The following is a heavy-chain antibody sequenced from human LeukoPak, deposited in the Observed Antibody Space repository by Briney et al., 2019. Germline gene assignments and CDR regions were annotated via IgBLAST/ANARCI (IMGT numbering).Heavy chain of an antibody. CDR1: GGSFSGYY. CDR3: ARGRAYCSSTSCYTSGYYYYYYYMDV. Sequence: PSETLSLTFAVYGGSFSGYYWSWIRQPPGKGREWIGEINHIGGTNYNPSLKSGVTISVDTSKNQFSLKLSSVTAADTAVYYCARGRAYCSSTSCYTSGYYYYYYYMDVWGKGTTVTVSS. CDR2: INHIGGT. J-gene: IGHJ6*03. V-gene: IGHV4-34*01. D-gene: IGHD2-2*02.